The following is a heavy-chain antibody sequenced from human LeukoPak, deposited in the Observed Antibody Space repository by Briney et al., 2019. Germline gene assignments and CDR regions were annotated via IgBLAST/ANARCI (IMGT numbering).Heavy chain of an antibody. CDR2: INHSGST. CDR1: GGSISSSSYY. D-gene: IGHD3-10*01. CDR3: ARHGRGVRGVRADV. V-gene: IGHV4-39*01. Sequence: SDTLSLTCNVSGGSISSSSYYWGWIRQPPGKGLEWIGEINHSGSTNYNPSLKSRVTISVDTSKNQFSLKLSSVTAADTAVYYCARHGRGVRGVRADVWGKGTTVTISS. J-gene: IGHJ6*04.